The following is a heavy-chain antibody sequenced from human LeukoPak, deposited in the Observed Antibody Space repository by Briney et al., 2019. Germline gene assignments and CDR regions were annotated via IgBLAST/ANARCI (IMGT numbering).Heavy chain of an antibody. Sequence: SQTLSLTCTVSGGSISRGGYYWSWIRQRPGKGLEWIGYIHYPRRTYYNPYLKSRIIMSVDTSKNQFSLKLSSVTAADTAVYYCARESSGYQTYFDSWGQGILVTVSS. V-gene: IGHV4-31*03. J-gene: IGHJ4*02. CDR3: ARESSGYQTYFDS. CDR1: GGSISRGGYY. CDR2: IHYPRRT. D-gene: IGHD3-22*01.